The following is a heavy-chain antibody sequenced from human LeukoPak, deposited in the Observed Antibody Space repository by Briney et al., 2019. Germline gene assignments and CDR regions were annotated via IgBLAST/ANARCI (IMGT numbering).Heavy chain of an antibody. D-gene: IGHD2-21*02. J-gene: IGHJ6*03. Sequence: SETLSLTCTVSGYSISSGYYWGWIRQPPGKGLEWIGSIYHSGSTYYNPSLKSRVTISVDTSKNQFSLKLSSVTAADTAVYYCARGSPIISRYCGGDCLTHSRYYYYYMDVWGKGTTVTVSS. CDR3: ARGSPIISRYCGGDCLTHSRYYYYYMDV. CDR2: IYHSGST. V-gene: IGHV4-38-2*02. CDR1: GYSISSGYY.